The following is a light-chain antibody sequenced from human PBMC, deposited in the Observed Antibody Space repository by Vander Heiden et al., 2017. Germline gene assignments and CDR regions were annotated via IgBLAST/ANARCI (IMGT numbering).Light chain of an antibody. CDR2: AAS. V-gene: IGKV1-39*01. J-gene: IGKJ4*01. CDR1: QSISSY. Sequence: DIQMTQSPSSLSASVGDRVTITCRASQSISSYLNWYQQKPGKAPKLLIYAASSLQSGVPSRFSGSGSGTDFTLTISRLQPEDFATYYCQQCESKALTFGGGTKVEIK. CDR3: QQCESKALT.